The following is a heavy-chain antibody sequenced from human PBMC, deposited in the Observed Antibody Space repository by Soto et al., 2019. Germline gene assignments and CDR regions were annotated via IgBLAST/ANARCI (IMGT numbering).Heavy chain of an antibody. CDR2: IHPNAGGT. CDR1: GYPYTNSY. J-gene: IGHJ6*02. V-gene: IGHV1-2*02. Sequence: ASVKVSCKASGYPYTNSYMHWVRQAPGQGLEWMGWIHPNAGGTNYAQKFQGRVTMTRDTSVSTVYMELNRLTSDDTAIYFCASDFRTRGWFRQAGNFAMDVWGQGTTVTVSS. D-gene: IGHD6-19*01. CDR3: ASDFRTRGWFRQAGNFAMDV.